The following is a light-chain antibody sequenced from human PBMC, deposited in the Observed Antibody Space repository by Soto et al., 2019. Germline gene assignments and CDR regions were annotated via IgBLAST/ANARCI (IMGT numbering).Light chain of an antibody. CDR2: GVS. J-gene: IGKJ1*01. CDR1: QSVTSTY. Sequence: EFVLTQSPGTLSLSPGERATLSCRASQSVTSTYLAWYQQKPGQAPSLLIYGVSTRATGIPTRFSGSGSGRQFTLTISSLQSEDFAVYYCQQYNNWPQTFGQGTKVDIK. V-gene: IGKV3-15*01. CDR3: QQYNNWPQT.